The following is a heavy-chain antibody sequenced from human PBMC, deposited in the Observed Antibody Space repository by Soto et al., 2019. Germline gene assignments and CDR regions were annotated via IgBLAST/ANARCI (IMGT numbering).Heavy chain of an antibody. Sequence: SETLSLTCTFSCGSIISGGYYWSWIRQHPGKGLEWIGYIYYSGSTYYNPSLKSRVTISVDTSKNQFSLKLSSVTAADTAVYCCARDSGSYYFDYWGQGTLVTVSS. D-gene: IGHD1-26*01. CDR2: IYYSGST. CDR1: CGSIISGGYY. J-gene: IGHJ4*02. CDR3: ARDSGSYYFDY. V-gene: IGHV4-31*03.